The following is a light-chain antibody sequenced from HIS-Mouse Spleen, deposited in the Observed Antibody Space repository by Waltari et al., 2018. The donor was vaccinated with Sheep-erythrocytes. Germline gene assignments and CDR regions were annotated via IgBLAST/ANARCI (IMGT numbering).Light chain of an antibody. V-gene: IGKV1-6*01. CDR2: AAS. CDR3: LQDYNYPYT. CDR1: QGIRND. Sequence: AIQMTQSPSSLSASVGDRVTITCRASQGIRNDLGWYQQKPGKAPKLLIYAASSLQSGDPSRFSGSGSGTDFTLTINSLQPEDFATYYCLQDYNYPYTFGQGTKLEIK. J-gene: IGKJ2*01.